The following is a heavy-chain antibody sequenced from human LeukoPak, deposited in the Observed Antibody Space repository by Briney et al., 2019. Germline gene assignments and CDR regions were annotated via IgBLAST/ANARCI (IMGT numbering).Heavy chain of an antibody. CDR3: ARHRAYSSSSPFDY. V-gene: IGHV4-59*08. Sequence: SETLSLTCSVSGGSISSLYWSWIRQPPGKGLEWIGYIYYTGSTSYNPSLKSRVTMFVDMSRNQFSLRLSSVTAADTAVYYCARHRAYSSSSPFDYWAREPWSPSPQ. CDR1: GGSISSLY. CDR2: IYYTGST. D-gene: IGHD6-6*01. J-gene: IGHJ4*02.